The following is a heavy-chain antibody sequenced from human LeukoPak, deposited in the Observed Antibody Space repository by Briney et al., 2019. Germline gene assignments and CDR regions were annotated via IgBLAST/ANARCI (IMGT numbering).Heavy chain of an antibody. CDR2: IYYSGST. V-gene: IGHV4-59*01. CDR1: GGSISSYY. CDR3: ARVGQLLWFGELSLAFDI. D-gene: IGHD3-10*01. J-gene: IGHJ3*02. Sequence: SETLSLTCTVSGGSISSYYWSWIRQPPGKGLEWIGYIYYSGSTNYNPSLKSRATISVDTSKNQFSLKLSSVTAADTAVYYCARVGQLLWFGELSLAFDIWGQGTMVTVSS.